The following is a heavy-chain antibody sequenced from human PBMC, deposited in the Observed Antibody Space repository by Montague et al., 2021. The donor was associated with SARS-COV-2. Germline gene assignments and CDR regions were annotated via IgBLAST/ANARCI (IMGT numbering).Heavy chain of an antibody. CDR3: AKEFGSGGITPAY. Sequence: SETLSLTCTVSGDSIKNYFWSWIRQPPGKGLEWIGHIYYYGNTHYNSSLRSRATISIDTSRNLFSLQLRSVTTADTAVYFCAKEFGSGGITPAYWGQGVLVTVSS. CDR2: IYYYGNT. V-gene: IGHV4-59*01. CDR1: GDSIKNYF. J-gene: IGHJ4*02. D-gene: IGHD3-10*01.